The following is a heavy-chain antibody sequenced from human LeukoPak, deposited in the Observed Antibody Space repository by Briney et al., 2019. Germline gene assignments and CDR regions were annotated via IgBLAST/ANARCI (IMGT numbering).Heavy chain of an antibody. J-gene: IGHJ5*02. D-gene: IGHD4-17*01. CDR2: IYYSGST. Sequence: SETLSLTCTVSGGSISSYYWSWIRQPPGKGLEWIGYIYYSGSTNYNPSLKSRVTISVDTSKNQFSLKLSSVTAADTAVYYCARGHYGDYRNWFDLWGQGTLVTVSS. V-gene: IGHV4-59*01. CDR3: ARGHYGDYRNWFDL. CDR1: GGSISSYY.